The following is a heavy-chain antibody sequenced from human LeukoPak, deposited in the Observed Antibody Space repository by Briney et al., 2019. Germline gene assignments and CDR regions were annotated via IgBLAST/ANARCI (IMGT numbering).Heavy chain of an antibody. CDR3: ARDSIGCSSTSCYIRDWFDP. Sequence: GGSLRLSCAASGFTFSSYSMNWVRQAPGKGLEWVSSISSSSSYIYYADSVKGRFTISRDNAKNSLYLQMNSLRAEDTAVYYCARDSIGCSSTSCYIRDWFDPWGQGTLVTVSS. J-gene: IGHJ5*02. D-gene: IGHD2-2*02. CDR2: ISSSSSYI. CDR1: GFTFSSYS. V-gene: IGHV3-21*01.